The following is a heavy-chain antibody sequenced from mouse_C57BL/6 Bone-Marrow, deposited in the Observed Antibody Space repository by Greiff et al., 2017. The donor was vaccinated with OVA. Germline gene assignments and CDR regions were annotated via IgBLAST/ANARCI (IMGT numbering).Heavy chain of an antibody. Sequence: EVKLVESGGDLVKPGGSLKLSCAASGFTFSSYGMSWVRQTPDKRLEWVATISSGGSYTYYPDSVKGRFTISRDNAKNTLYLQMSRLKSEDTAMYYCARHGWPYYFDYWGQGTTLTVSS. CDR3: ARHGWPYYFDY. J-gene: IGHJ2*01. CDR1: GFTFSSYG. CDR2: ISSGGSYT. V-gene: IGHV5-6*01. D-gene: IGHD2-3*01.